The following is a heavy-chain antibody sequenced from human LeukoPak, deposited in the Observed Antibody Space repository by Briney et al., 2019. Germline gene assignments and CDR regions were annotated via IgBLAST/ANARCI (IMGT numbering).Heavy chain of an antibody. Sequence: SETLSLTCTVSGGSISSYYWSWIRQPAGKGLEWIGHIYTSGSTNYNPSLKSRVTMSVDTSKNQFSLKLSSVTAADTAVYYCARDQSAHYYYYMDVWGKGTTVTVSS. V-gene: IGHV4-4*07. J-gene: IGHJ6*03. CDR2: IYTSGST. CDR1: GGSISSYY. CDR3: ARDQSAHYYYYMDV.